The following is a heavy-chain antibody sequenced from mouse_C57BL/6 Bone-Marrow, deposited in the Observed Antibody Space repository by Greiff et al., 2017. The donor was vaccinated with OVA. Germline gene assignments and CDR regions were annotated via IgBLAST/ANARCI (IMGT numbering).Heavy chain of an antibody. Sequence: EVQRVESGGGLVKPGGSLKLSCAASGFTFSSYAMSWVRQTPEKRLEWVATISDGGSYTYYPDNVKGRFTISRDNAKNNLYLQMSHLKSEDTAMYYCARERNDYDAWFAYWGQGTLVTVSA. CDR2: ISDGGSYT. D-gene: IGHD2-4*01. CDR3: ARERNDYDAWFAY. J-gene: IGHJ3*01. V-gene: IGHV5-4*01. CDR1: GFTFSSYA.